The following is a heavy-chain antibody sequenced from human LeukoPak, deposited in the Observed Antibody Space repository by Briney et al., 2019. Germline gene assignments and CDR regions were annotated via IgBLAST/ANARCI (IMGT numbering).Heavy chain of an antibody. D-gene: IGHD1-26*01. CDR2: ISGSGDST. V-gene: IGHV3-23*01. J-gene: IGHJ4*02. Sequence: PGGSLRLSCAASGFTFSSYSMNWVRQAPGKGLEWVSTISGSGDSTYYADSVKGRFTISRDNSKNTVYLQMSSLRAEDTAVYYCAKDRPFAYSASYYQDYWGQGTLVTVSS. CDR3: AKDRPFAYSASYYQDY. CDR1: GFTFSSYS.